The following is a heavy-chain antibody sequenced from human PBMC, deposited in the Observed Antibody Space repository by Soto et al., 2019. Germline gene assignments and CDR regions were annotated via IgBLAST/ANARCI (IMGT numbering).Heavy chain of an antibody. J-gene: IGHJ3*01. D-gene: IGHD2-2*01. V-gene: IGHV4-34*01. CDR2: INHSGST. CDR3: ARAIVVVGDVLDF. CDR1: GGSFSGYY. Sequence: SETLSLTCAVYGGSFSGYYWSWIRQPPGKGLEWIGEINHSGSTNYNPSLKSRVTISVDTSKNQFSLKLSSVTAADTAVYYCARAIVVVGDVLDFWGKGTMVTVSS.